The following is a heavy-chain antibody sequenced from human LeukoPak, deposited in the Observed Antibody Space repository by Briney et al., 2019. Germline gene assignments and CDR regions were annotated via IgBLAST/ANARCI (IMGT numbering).Heavy chain of an antibody. CDR1: GFTFSSYG. D-gene: IGHD6-19*01. V-gene: IGHV3-30*12. J-gene: IGHJ4*02. Sequence: GGSLRLSCAASGFTFSSYGMHWVRQAPGKGLEWLAVISHDGGTKHYADSVKGRFTISRDNSKNTLYLQMNSLRAEDTAKYYCAKETQAVGGTRDYWGQGTLVTVSS. CDR2: ISHDGGTK. CDR3: AKETQAVGGTRDY.